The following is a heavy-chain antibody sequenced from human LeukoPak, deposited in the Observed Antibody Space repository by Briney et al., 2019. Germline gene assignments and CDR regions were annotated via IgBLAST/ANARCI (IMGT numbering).Heavy chain of an antibody. V-gene: IGHV3-21*01. CDR1: GFTFSSYS. J-gene: IGHJ4*02. CDR3: ARDHYCSGGSCYSRPDY. Sequence: GGSLRLSCAASGFTFSSYSMNWVRQAPGKGLEWVSSISSSSSYIYYADSVKGRFTISRDNAKNSLYLQMNSLRAEDTAVYYCARDHYCSGGSCYSRPDYWGQGTLVTVSS. D-gene: IGHD2-15*01. CDR2: ISSSSSYI.